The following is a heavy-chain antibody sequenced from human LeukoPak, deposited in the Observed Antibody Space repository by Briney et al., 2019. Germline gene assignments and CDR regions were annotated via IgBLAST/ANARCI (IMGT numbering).Heavy chain of an antibody. V-gene: IGHV3-7*01. CDR2: IQEDGKKE. Sequence: GGSLRLSCAASGFTFTKFWMSWVRQAPGKGLEWVANIQEDGKKENYVDSVRGRFTISRDNAKNSIYLQMNSLRVEDTAVYYCARRGYSYGFFDYWGQGTLVTVSS. J-gene: IGHJ4*02. CDR3: ARRGYSYGFFDY. D-gene: IGHD5-18*01. CDR1: GFTFTKFW.